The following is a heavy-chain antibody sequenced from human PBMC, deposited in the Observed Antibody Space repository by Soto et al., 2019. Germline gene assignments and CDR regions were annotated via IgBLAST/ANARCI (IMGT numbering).Heavy chain of an antibody. V-gene: IGHV6-1*01. CDR1: GDSVSSNSVA. CDR3: ARGSGGSCPRRFDP. D-gene: IGHD2-15*01. Sequence: PSQTLSLTCAISGDSVSSNSVAWNWIRQSPSRGLEWLERTYYRSKWYNDYAVSVKSRITINPDTSKNQFSLQLNSVTPEDTAVYYCARGSGGSCPRRFDPWGQGTLVTVSS. CDR2: TYYRSKWYN. J-gene: IGHJ5*02.